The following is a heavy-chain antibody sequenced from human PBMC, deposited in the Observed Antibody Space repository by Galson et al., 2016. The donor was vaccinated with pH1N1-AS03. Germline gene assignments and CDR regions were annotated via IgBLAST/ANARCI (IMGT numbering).Heavy chain of an antibody. J-gene: IGHJ4*02. Sequence: SLRLSCAASGFSFEDYGMSWVRQAPGKGLEWVSGINWLGGSTGYADSVKGRFTISRDNAKKSLYLQTNSLRVEDTAFYYCARDFYDSSGYFKAPFDYWGQGALVTVSS. CDR3: ARDFYDSSGYFKAPFDY. CDR1: GFSFEDYG. V-gene: IGHV3-20*04. CDR2: INWLGGST. D-gene: IGHD3-22*01.